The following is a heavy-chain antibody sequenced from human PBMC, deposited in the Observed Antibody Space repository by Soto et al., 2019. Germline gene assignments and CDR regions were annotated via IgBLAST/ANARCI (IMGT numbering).Heavy chain of an antibody. CDR2: ISSNGGST. J-gene: IGHJ6*02. CDR3: VSSSSWPPLYYYYGMDV. V-gene: IGHV3-64D*06. Sequence: GGSLRLSCSASGFTFSSYAMHWVRQAPGKGLEYVSAISSNGGSTYYADSVKGRFTISRDNSKNTLYLQMSSLGAEDTAVYYCVSSSSWPPLYYYYGMDVWGQGTTVTVSS. CDR1: GFTFSSYA. D-gene: IGHD6-6*01.